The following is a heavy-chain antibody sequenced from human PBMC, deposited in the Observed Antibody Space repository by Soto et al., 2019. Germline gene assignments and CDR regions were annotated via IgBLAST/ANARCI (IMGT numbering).Heavy chain of an antibody. J-gene: IGHJ4*02. CDR1: GFSLSTSGVG. V-gene: IGHV2-5*02. D-gene: IGHD5-18*01. Sequence: QITLKESGPTLVKPTQTLTLTCTFSGFSLSTSGVGVGWIRQPPGKALEWLALIYWDDDKRYIPSLKSRLPITKDTSKNQVVLTMTNMDPVDTATYYCRGYSYGLGYWGQGTLVTVSS. CDR2: IYWDDDK. CDR3: RGYSYGLGY.